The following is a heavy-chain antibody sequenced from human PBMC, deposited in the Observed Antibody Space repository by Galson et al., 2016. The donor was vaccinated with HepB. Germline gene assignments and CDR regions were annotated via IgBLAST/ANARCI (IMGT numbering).Heavy chain of an antibody. D-gene: IGHD3-22*01. V-gene: IGHV1-18*01. Sequence: CKASGYTFTSYGISWVRQAPGQGLEWMGWISAYNGNTNYAQKLQGRVTMTTDTSTSTAYMELRSLRSDDTAVYYCARVGNYESSGYFDSWGQGTLVTVSS. CDR1: GYTFTSYG. J-gene: IGHJ4*02. CDR2: ISAYNGNT. CDR3: ARVGNYESSGYFDS.